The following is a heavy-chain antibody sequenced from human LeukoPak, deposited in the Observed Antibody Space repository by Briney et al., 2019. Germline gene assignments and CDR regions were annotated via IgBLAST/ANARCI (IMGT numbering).Heavy chain of an antibody. J-gene: IGHJ4*02. CDR3: AKAPGYSYGCLDY. CDR2: ISYDGSYK. Sequence: GRSLRLSCAASGFNFSSYGMHWVRQAPGKGLEWMTVISYDGSYKYYEDSVKGRFTISRDNSKNTLYLQMNSLRAEDTAVYYCAKAPGYSYGCLDYWGQGTLVTVSS. V-gene: IGHV3-30*18. D-gene: IGHD5-18*01. CDR1: GFNFSSYG.